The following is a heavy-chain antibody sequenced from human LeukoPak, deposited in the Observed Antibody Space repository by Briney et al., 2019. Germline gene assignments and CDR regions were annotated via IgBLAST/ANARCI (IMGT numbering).Heavy chain of an antibody. V-gene: IGHV3-15*01. CDR2: IKSKTDGGTT. J-gene: IGHJ4*02. CDR3: TTGLYGGKSPL. D-gene: IGHD4-23*01. Sequence: KAGGSLRLSCAASGFTFSSYSMNWVRQAPGKGLEWVGRIKSKTDGGTTDYAAPVKGRFTISRDDSKNTLYLQMNSLKTEDTAVYYCTTGLYGGKSPLWGQGTLVTVSS. CDR1: GFTFSSYS.